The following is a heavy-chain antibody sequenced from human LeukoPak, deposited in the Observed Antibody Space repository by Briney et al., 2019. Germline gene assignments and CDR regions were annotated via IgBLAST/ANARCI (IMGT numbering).Heavy chain of an antibody. CDR3: VREQLELTNWFDS. V-gene: IGHV4-39*07. J-gene: IGHJ5*01. Sequence: SETLSLTCTVSGGSISSSSYYWGWIRQPPGKGLEWIGSIYYSGSTYYNPSLKSRVTISVDTSRNQFSLKLRSVTAADTAVYYCVREQLELTNWFDSWGQGTLVTVSS. CDR1: GGSISSSSYY. D-gene: IGHD1-7*01. CDR2: IYYSGST.